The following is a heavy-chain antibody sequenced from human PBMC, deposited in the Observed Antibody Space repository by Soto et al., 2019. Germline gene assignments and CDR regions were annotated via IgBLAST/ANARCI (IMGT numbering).Heavy chain of an antibody. Sequence: EVQLVESGGGLVQPGGSLRLSCAASGFTFSDYWMSWVRQAPGKGLECVANIKRDGSDKYYVDPVKGRFTISRDNAKNSLYLQMNSLRAEDTAVYYCATSMGRGGNDYWGQGTLVTVSS. CDR2: IKRDGSDK. V-gene: IGHV3-7*05. D-gene: IGHD3-10*01. CDR3: ATSMGRGGNDY. J-gene: IGHJ4*02. CDR1: GFTFSDYW.